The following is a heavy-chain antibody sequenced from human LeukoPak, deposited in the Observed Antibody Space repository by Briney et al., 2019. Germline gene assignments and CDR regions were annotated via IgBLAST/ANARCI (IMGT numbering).Heavy chain of an antibody. CDR3: ARGVKSPRITMVRGANWFDP. CDR2: INHSGST. V-gene: IGHV4-34*01. Sequence: SETLSLTCAVYGGSFSGYYWSWIRQPPGKGLEWIGEINHSGSTNYNPSLKSRVTISVDTSKNQFSLKLSSVTAADTAVYYCARGVKSPRITMVRGANWFDPWGQGTLVTVSS. J-gene: IGHJ5*02. CDR1: GGSFSGYY. D-gene: IGHD3-10*01.